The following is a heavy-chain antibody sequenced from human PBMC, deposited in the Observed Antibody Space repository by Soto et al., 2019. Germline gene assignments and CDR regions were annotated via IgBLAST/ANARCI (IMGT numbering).Heavy chain of an antibody. Sequence: QVQLQESGPGLVKPSQTLSLTCTVSGDSINSDDYCWTWIRQHPGKGLEWIGAIYYSGSTFYNPSLKSRVSMSVDKSENQFSLRLSSVTAADTAVYYCATYSSTSYFFHWGQGSLVTVSS. CDR2: IYYSGST. V-gene: IGHV4-31*03. D-gene: IGHD6-13*01. CDR3: ATYSSTSYFFH. J-gene: IGHJ4*02. CDR1: GDSINSDDYC.